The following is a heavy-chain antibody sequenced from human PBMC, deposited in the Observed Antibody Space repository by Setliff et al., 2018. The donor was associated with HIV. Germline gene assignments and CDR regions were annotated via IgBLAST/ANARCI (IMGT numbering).Heavy chain of an antibody. CDR3: APGRKKTLAVSGTRYFDF. J-gene: IGHJ4*02. V-gene: IGHV4-34*01. CDR2: ITHSGST. D-gene: IGHD6-19*01. Sequence: SETLSLTCAVYGGSFTDFYWTFIRQSPGKGLEWIGEITHSGSTTYDPSLKSRITVSVDTSKNQFSLKLTSVTAADMGVYYCAPGRKKTLAVSGTRYFDFWGQGTLVTV. CDR1: GGSFTDFY.